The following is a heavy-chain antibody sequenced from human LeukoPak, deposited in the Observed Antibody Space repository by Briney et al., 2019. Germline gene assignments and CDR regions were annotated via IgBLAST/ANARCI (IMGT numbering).Heavy chain of an antibody. CDR2: MNPSGST. V-gene: IGHV4-34*01. J-gene: IGHJ6*03. Sequence: SETLSLTCAVYGGSFSGYYWTWIRQTPEKGLEWIGEMNPSGSTNYNPSLKSRVTIYVDTSKNQFSLELSSVTAADTAVYYCARGRQDVTMIVVVMTAVSYYLDVWGKGTTVTVS. CDR1: GGSFSGYY. D-gene: IGHD3-22*01. CDR3: ARGRQDVTMIVVVMTAVSYYLDV.